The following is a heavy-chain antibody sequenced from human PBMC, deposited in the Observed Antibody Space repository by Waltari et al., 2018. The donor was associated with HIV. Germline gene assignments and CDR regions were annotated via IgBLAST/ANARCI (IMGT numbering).Heavy chain of an antibody. J-gene: IGHJ3*01. CDR3: AREGPNYSDTSGYRYAHRAFDL. D-gene: IGHD3-22*01. V-gene: IGHV4-61*01. CDR1: GDSVASGRFS. Sequence: QLHESGPGLVKSSETLSLTCTVSGDSVASGRFSWTWIRQSPGGGLEWLGNIVDSVTSTYSPSCGSRISMSVDVSKNQFSLNLKSLTAADTATYYCAREGPNYSDTSGYRYAHRAFDLWGQGTTVIV. CDR2: IVDSVTS.